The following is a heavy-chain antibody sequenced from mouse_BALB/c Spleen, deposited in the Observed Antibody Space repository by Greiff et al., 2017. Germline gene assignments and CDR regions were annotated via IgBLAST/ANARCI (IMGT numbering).Heavy chain of an antibody. V-gene: IGHV7-3*02. CDR3: ARQSYYRYDGWYFDV. D-gene: IGHD2-14*01. CDR2: IRNKANGYTT. CDR1: GFTFTDYY. J-gene: IGHJ1*01. Sequence: EVKVVESGGGLVQPGGSLRLSCATSGFTFTDYYMSWVRQPPGKALEWLGFIRNKANGYTTEYSASVKGRFTISRDNSQSILYLQMNTLRAEDSATYYCARQSYYRYDGWYFDVWGAGTTVTVSS.